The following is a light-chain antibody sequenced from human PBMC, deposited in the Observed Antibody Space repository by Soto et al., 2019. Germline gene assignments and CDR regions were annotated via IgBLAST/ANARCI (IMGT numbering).Light chain of an antibody. CDR2: GAS. J-gene: IGKJ1*01. V-gene: IGKV3-20*01. CDR1: QSVSSNY. Sequence: EIVLTQSPGTLSLSPGERATLSCRASQSVSSNYLAWYHQRPGQAPRLLIYGASSRATGIPDRFSRSGSGPDFTLTIRRLEPDDVAVYYCRQYGRSPPWTFGQGTKVEIK. CDR3: RQYGRSPPWT.